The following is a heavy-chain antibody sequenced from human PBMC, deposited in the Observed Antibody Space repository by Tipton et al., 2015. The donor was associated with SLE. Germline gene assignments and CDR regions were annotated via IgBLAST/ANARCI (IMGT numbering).Heavy chain of an antibody. D-gene: IGHD6-13*01. CDR3: ATQVIAPDVFDI. J-gene: IGHJ3*02. CDR2: VDPEDGRT. Sequence: QSGPEVKKPGATVRISCKVSGHTFIDYYIHWVQQAPGKGLEWMGLVDPEDGRTKYAEKFQGRVTINADTSIDTAYMELTSLRSDDTAVYYCATQVIAPDVFDIWGQGTMVTVSS. V-gene: IGHV1-69-2*01. CDR1: GHTFIDYY.